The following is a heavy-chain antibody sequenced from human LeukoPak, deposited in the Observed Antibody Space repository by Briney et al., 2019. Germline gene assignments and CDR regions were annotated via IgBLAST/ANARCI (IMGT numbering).Heavy chain of an antibody. Sequence: GGSLRLSCEASGFTFNNYWMTWVRQAPGRGPEWVANINQDGSEVSYVDSVKGRFTISRDNARNSLCLQMGSLRGEDTAVYYCTNRAGLPTNKPWCFDHWGQGTLVTVSS. CDR3: TNRAGLPTNKPWCFDH. J-gene: IGHJ4*02. D-gene: IGHD2-15*01. CDR1: GFTFNNYW. V-gene: IGHV3-7*01. CDR2: INQDGSEV.